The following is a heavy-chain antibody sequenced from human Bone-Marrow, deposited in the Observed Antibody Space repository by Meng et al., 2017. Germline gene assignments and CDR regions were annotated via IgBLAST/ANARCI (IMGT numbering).Heavy chain of an antibody. CDR3: ARGPTTMAHDFDY. J-gene: IGHJ4*02. D-gene: IGHD4-11*01. CDR2: INHSGST. V-gene: IGHV4-34*01. Sequence: QVQLHKWGAGLLKPSETLSLTCVVSGGSFSDYYWSWIRQPPGKGLEWIGEINHSGSTNYNPSLESRATISVDTSQNNLSLKLSSVTAADLAVYYCARGPTTMAHDFDYWGQGTLVTVSS. CDR1: GGSFSDYY.